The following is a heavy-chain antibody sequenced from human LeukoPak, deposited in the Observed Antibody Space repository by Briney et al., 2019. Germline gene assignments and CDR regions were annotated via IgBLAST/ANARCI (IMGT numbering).Heavy chain of an antibody. D-gene: IGHD1-26*01. CDR2: INPSGGST. CDR3: ARAKYSESPPDY. J-gene: IGHJ4*02. CDR1: GYPFTGYY. Sequence: ASVKVSCKASGYPFTGYYVHWVRQAPGHGLEWMGIINPSGGSTSYAQKFQGRATMTRDTSTSTAYMELRSLRSDDTAVYYCARAKYSESPPDYWGQGTLVTVSS. V-gene: IGHV1-46*01.